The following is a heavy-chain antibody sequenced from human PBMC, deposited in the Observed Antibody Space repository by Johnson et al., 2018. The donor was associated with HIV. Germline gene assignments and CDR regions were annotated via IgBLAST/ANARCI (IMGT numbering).Heavy chain of an antibody. CDR3: ARSPETGDRLWRAFDI. V-gene: IGHV3-53*01. CDR2: IHSGGTT. J-gene: IGHJ3*02. D-gene: IGHD4-17*01. Sequence: VQLVESGGGLIQPGGSLRLSCAASDFTVSGNYMSWVRQAPGKGLEWVSLIHSGGTTFYADPVRGRFTISRDSSKNTLYLQMKSLRVEDTAVYYCARSPETGDRLWRAFDIWGHGTMVTVSS. CDR1: DFTVSGNY.